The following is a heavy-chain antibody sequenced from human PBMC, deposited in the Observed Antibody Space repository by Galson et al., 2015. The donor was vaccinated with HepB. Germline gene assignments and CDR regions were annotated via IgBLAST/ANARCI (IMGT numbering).Heavy chain of an antibody. Sequence: SLRLSCAASGFTFSDYWMNWVRQTPGKGLVWVSRINNDGSTTTYADSVKGRFTISRDNAKNTLYLQMNSLRAEDTAVYYCARASRVDYWGQGTLVTVSS. J-gene: IGHJ4*02. CDR1: GFTFSDYW. V-gene: IGHV3-74*01. CDR2: INNDGSTT. CDR3: ARASRVDY.